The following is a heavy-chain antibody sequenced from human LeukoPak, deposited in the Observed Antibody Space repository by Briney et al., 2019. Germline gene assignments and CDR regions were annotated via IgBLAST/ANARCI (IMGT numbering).Heavy chain of an antibody. Sequence: GASVKVSCKASGGTFSSYAISWVRQAPGQGLEWMGRIIPILGTANYAQKFQGRVTITADKSTSTAYMELSSLRSEDTAVYYCARDQPITIFGVVIRGDDYWGQGTLVTVSS. D-gene: IGHD3-3*01. CDR2: IIPILGTA. CDR1: GGTFSSYA. J-gene: IGHJ4*02. CDR3: ARDQPITIFGVVIRGDDY. V-gene: IGHV1-69*04.